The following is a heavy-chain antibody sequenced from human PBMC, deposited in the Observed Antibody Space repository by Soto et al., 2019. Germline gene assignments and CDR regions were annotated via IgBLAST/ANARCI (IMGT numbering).Heavy chain of an antibody. Sequence: PSETLSLTCTVSGGSISSGGYYWSWIRQHPGKGLEWIGYIYYSGSTYYNPSLKSRATISVDTSKNQFSLKLSSVTAANTAVYYCARVLNWEIFDYWGQGTLVTVSS. J-gene: IGHJ4*02. CDR3: ARVLNWEIFDY. V-gene: IGHV4-31*03. CDR1: GGSISSGGYY. CDR2: IYYSGST. D-gene: IGHD1-1*01.